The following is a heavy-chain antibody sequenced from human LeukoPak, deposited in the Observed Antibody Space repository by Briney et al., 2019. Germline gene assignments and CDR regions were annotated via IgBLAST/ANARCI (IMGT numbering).Heavy chain of an antibody. Sequence: SETLSLTCTVSGGSISSSSYYWGWIRQPPGKGLEWIGSIYYSGSTYYNPSLKSRVTISVDTSKNQFSLKLSSVTAADTAVYYCARGSRLEMAFGYYFDYWGQGTLITVSS. CDR3: ARGSRLEMAFGYYFDY. D-gene: IGHD5-24*01. V-gene: IGHV4-39*01. J-gene: IGHJ4*02. CDR1: GGSISSSSYY. CDR2: IYYSGST.